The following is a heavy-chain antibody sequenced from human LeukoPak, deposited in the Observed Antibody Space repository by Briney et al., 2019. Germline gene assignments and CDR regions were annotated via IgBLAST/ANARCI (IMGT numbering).Heavy chain of an antibody. CDR3: AREGIAAAATHVWFDP. Sequence: PSETLSLTCSVSGDSIIGYYWGWIRQPPGKGLEWIGSIYHSGRSFFNPSLKSRVTLSVDTPKNQFSLKLSSVTAADTAVYYCAREGIAAAATHVWFDPWGQGTLVTVSS. J-gene: IGHJ5*02. CDR2: IYHSGRS. V-gene: IGHV4-38-2*02. D-gene: IGHD6-13*01. CDR1: GDSIIGYY.